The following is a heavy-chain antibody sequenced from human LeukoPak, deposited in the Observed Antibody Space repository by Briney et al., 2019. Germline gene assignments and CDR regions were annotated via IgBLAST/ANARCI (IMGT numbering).Heavy chain of an antibody. J-gene: IGHJ4*02. V-gene: IGHV4-34*01. CDR3: AGWCGRLRVYDFWGGYPFFDY. CDR2: INHSGST. D-gene: IGHD3-3*01. Sequence: SETLSLTCAVYGGSFSGYYWSWIRQPPGKGPEWIGEINHSGSTNYNPSLKSRVTISVDTSKDQFSLKLSSVTAADTAVYYCAGWCGRLRVYDFWGGYPFFDYWGQGTLVTVSS. CDR1: GGSFSGYY.